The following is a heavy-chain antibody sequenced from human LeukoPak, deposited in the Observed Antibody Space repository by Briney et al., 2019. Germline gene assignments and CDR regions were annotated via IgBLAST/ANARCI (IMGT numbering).Heavy chain of an antibody. Sequence: GGSLRLSCAASGFTFSSYAMHWVRQAPGKGLEWVAVISYDGSNKYYADSVKGRFTISRDNSKNTLCLQMNSLRAEDTAVYYCARGSSSWYDPFDYWGQGTLVTVSS. CDR2: ISYDGSNK. CDR3: ARGSSSWYDPFDY. V-gene: IGHV3-30*04. J-gene: IGHJ4*02. CDR1: GFTFSSYA. D-gene: IGHD6-13*01.